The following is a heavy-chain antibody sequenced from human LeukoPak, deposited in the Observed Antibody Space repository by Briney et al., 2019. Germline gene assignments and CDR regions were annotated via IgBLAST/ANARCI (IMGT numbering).Heavy chain of an antibody. CDR1: GFAFSTYW. CDR2: IYSGGST. J-gene: IGHJ4*02. Sequence: GGSLRLSCAASGFAFSTYWMSCVRQAPGKGLEWVSVIYSGGSTYYADSVKGRFTISRDNSKNTLYLQMNSLRAEDTAVYYCARDVYYGSGSWGQGTLVTVSS. CDR3: ARDVYYGSGS. V-gene: IGHV3-66*01. D-gene: IGHD3-10*01.